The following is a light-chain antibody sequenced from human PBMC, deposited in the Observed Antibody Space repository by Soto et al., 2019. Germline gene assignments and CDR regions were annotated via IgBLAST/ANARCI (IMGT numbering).Light chain of an antibody. Sequence: DIVMTQSPLSLPVTPGEPDSISCRSSQSLLHSNGYNYLDWYLQKPGQSPQLLIYLGSDRASGVPYRFSGSGSGRDFTLKISRVEAEDVGVYYCMQPLQSWTFGQGTKVEI. J-gene: IGKJ1*01. CDR3: MQPLQSWT. CDR1: QSLLHSNGYNY. CDR2: LGS. V-gene: IGKV2-28*01.